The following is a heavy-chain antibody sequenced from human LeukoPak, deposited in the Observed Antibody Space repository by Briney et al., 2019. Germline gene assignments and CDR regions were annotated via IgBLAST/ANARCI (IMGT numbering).Heavy chain of an antibody. Sequence: GGSLRLSCAASGFTFSSSAMSWVRQAPGKGLEWVSSLSGSGIATYYTDSVKGRFTISRDNSKNTLYLQMNSLGADEDTAVYYCAKSIGSGTHYYFGLDVWGQGTTVSVSS. V-gene: IGHV3-23*01. CDR1: GFTFSSSA. CDR3: AKSIGSGTHYYFGLDV. J-gene: IGHJ6*02. D-gene: IGHD3-10*01. CDR2: LSGSGIAT.